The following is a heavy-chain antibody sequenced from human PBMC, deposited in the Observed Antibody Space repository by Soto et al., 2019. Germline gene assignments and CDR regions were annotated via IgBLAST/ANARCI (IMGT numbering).Heavy chain of an antibody. CDR2: IYSGGST. V-gene: IGHV3-53*02. J-gene: IGHJ6*02. Sequence: EVQLVETGGGLIQPGGSLRLSCAASGFTVSSNYMSWVRQAPGKGLEWVSVIYSGGSTYYADSVKGRFTISRDNSKNTLYLQMNSLRAEDTAVYYCARDSCGGDCQAYYYGMDVWGQGTTVTVSS. D-gene: IGHD2-21*02. CDR3: ARDSCGGDCQAYYYGMDV. CDR1: GFTVSSNY.